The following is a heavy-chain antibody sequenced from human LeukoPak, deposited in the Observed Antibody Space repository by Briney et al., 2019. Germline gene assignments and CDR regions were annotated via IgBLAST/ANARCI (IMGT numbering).Heavy chain of an antibody. CDR1: GFTFSSYW. CDR2: IKQDGSEK. J-gene: IGHJ5*02. CDR3: ARVVTMIVVVNWFDP. V-gene: IGHV3-7*01. D-gene: IGHD3-22*01. Sequence: ETGGSLRLSCAASGFTFSSYWMSWVRQAPGRGLEWVANIKQDGSEKYYVDSVKGRFTISRDNAKNSLYLQMNSLRAEDTAVYYCARVVTMIVVVNWFDPWGQGTLVTVSS.